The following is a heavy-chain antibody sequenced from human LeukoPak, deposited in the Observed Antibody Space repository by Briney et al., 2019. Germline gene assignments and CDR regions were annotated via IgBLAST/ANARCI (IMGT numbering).Heavy chain of an antibody. CDR1: GFTFSSYS. D-gene: IGHD1-1*01. CDR3: ARDPIKTGTPGYSGMDV. V-gene: IGHV3-21*01. CDR2: ISRSSSYI. J-gene: IGHJ6*02. Sequence: PGGSLGLSCAASGFTFSSYSMNWVRQAPGKGLEWVSSISRSSSYIYYADSVKGRFTISRDNAKNSLYLQMNSLRAEDTAVYYCARDPIKTGTPGYSGMDVWGQGTTVTVSS.